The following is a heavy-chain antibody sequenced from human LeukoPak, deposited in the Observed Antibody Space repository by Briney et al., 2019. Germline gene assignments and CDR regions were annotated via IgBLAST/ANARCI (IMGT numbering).Heavy chain of an antibody. V-gene: IGHV3-23*01. Sequence: GGSLRLSCAASGFTFSNYAMSWVRQAPGKGLEWVSAISGSGGSTYYADSVKGRFTISRDNSKNTLYLQMNSLRAEDTAVYYCAKVEDDSSGYYLGYFDYWGRGTLVTVSS. CDR2: ISGSGGST. D-gene: IGHD3-22*01. CDR3: AKVEDDSSGYYLGYFDY. CDR1: GFTFSNYA. J-gene: IGHJ4*02.